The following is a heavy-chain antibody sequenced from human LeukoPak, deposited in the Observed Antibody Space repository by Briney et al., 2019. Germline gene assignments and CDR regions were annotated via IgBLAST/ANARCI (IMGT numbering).Heavy chain of an antibody. J-gene: IGHJ4*02. CDR1: DGSMNAYY. Sequence: SEPLSLTCSVSDGSMNAYYWTWIRQPPGKGLEWIGHIFFTGYTKCNPSLRSRVTISLDTSKNQFSLRLTSVTAADTAVYYCASLTRSWGQGTLVTVSS. V-gene: IGHV4-59*12. CDR3: ASLTRS. D-gene: IGHD4-17*01. CDR2: IFFTGYT.